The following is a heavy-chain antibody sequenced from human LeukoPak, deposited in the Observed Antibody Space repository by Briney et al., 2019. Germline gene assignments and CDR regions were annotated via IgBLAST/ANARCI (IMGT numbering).Heavy chain of an antibody. D-gene: IGHD5-18*01. J-gene: IGHJ4*02. V-gene: IGHV1-8*02. Sequence: ASVKVSCKASGYTFTGYGINWVRQATGQGLEWMGWMNPNSGNTGYAQKFQGRVTMTRNTSISTAYMELSSLRSEDTAVYYCARGVRTFKDTAMVYYFDYWGQGTLVTVSS. CDR1: GYTFTGYG. CDR2: MNPNSGNT. CDR3: ARGVRTFKDTAMVYYFDY.